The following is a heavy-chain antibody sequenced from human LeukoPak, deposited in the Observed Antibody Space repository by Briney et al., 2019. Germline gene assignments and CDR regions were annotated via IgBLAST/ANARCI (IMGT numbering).Heavy chain of an antibody. CDR2: IYDRGST. CDR3: ARGRTFDN. J-gene: IGHJ4*02. V-gene: IGHV4-59*01. Sequence: KTSETLSLTCTVSGGPISSYYWSWIRQPPGKGLEWIGNIYDRGSTKYNPSLKSRVTISVDTSKNQFSLRLSSVTAADTAVYYCARGRTFDNWGQGTLVTVSS. CDR1: GGPISSYY.